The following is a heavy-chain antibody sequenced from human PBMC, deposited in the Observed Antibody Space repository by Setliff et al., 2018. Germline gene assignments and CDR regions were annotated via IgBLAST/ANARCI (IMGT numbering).Heavy chain of an antibody. D-gene: IGHD2-2*01. V-gene: IGHV3-7*01. CDR1: GFTFSNYW. CDR3: ARSENCFSTHCSPYDY. Sequence: GGSLRLSCAASGFTFSNYWMSWVRQAPGKGLEWVANIKQDGSEKYYVDSVKGRFTISRDNAKNSLYLQMNSLRAEDTATYYCARSENCFSTHCSPYDYWGQGTLVTVSS. J-gene: IGHJ4*02. CDR2: IKQDGSEK.